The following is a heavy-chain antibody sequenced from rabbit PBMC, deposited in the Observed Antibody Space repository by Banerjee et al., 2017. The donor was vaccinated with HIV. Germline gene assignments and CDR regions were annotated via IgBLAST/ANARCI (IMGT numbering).Heavy chain of an antibody. CDR1: GFDFSIYG. J-gene: IGHJ4*01. CDR3: ARDLAGVTGWNFNL. Sequence: QEQLVESGGGLVQPGGSLKLSCKASGFDFSIYGVSWVRQAPGKGLEWIGCIYAGDGGTYYASWAKGRFTISKTSSTTVTLQMTSLTAADTATYFCARDLAGVTGWNFNLWGPGTLVTVS. D-gene: IGHD4-1*01. V-gene: IGHV1S45*01. CDR2: IYAGDGGT.